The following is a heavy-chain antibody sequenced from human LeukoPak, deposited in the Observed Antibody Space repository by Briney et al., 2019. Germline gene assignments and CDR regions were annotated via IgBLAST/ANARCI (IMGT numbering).Heavy chain of an antibody. Sequence: GGSLRLSCAASGFTFSSYDMHWVRQATGKGLEWVSAIGTAGDTYYPGSVKGRFTISRENAKNSFYLQMNSLRAGDTAVYYCARAVARAAGDYFDYWGQGTLVTVSS. J-gene: IGHJ4*02. CDR2: IGTAGDT. D-gene: IGHD6-19*01. CDR3: ARAVARAAGDYFDY. CDR1: GFTFSSYD. V-gene: IGHV3-13*01.